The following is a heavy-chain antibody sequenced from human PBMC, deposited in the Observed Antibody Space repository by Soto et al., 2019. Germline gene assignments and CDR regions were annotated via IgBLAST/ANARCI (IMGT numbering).Heavy chain of an antibody. D-gene: IGHD6-13*01. CDR2: IYYSGST. CDR1: GGSISSYY. Sequence: QVQLQESGPGLVKPSETLSLTCTVSGGSISSYYWSWIRQPPGKGLEWIGYIYYSGSTNYNPSLKRRVTISVDTSKNQFSLKLSSVTAADTAVYYCARGAYSSSWYYFDYWGQGTLVTVSS. J-gene: IGHJ4*02. V-gene: IGHV4-59*08. CDR3: ARGAYSSSWYYFDY.